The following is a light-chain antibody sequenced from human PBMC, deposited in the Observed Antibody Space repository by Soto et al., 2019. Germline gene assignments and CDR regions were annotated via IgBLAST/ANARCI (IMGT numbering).Light chain of an antibody. J-gene: IGKJ5*01. Sequence: TVLTMSPGALSLTPEERDTLSCRASQSVSSSYLAWYQQKPGQAPRLLIYGASSRATGIPDRFSGSGSGTDFTLTISRLEPEDFAVYYCQQYNNWPPITFGQGTRLEIK. CDR3: QQYNNWPPIT. CDR1: QSVSSSY. CDR2: GAS. V-gene: IGKV3-20*01.